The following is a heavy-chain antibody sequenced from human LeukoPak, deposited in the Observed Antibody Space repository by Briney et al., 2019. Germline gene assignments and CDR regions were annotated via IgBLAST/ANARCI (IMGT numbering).Heavy chain of an antibody. V-gene: IGHV4-4*07. CDR3: ARGHRRGDYSDRYNFYDY. CDR1: GASITPYY. CDR2: IHTTGNT. D-gene: IGHD4-17*01. Sequence: SETLSLTCAVSGASITPYYWTWIRQPAGRTLEWIGRIHTTGNTNHNSSLKSRVTMSLDTSNNQFSLKLASVTDADTAVYYCARGHRRGDYSDRYNFYDYWGQGILVTVSS. J-gene: IGHJ4*02.